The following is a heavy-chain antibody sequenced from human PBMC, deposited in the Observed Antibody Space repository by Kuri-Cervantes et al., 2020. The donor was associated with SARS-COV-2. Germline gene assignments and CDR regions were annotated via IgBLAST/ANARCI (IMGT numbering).Heavy chain of an antibody. Sequence: GESLKISCAASGFTFSSYWMSWVRQAPGKGLEWVAPLQPYGSEKYYVDSVKGRFTISRDNAKNSLYLQMNSLRAEDTAVYYCARDKVVDYWGQGTLVTVSS. CDR3: ARDKVVDY. CDR1: GFTFSSYW. V-gene: IGHV3-7*01. D-gene: IGHD2-15*01. CDR2: LQPYGSEK. J-gene: IGHJ4*02.